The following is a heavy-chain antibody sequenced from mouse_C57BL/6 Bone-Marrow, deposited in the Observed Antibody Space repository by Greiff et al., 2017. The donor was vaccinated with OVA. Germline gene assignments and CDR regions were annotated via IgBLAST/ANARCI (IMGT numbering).Heavy chain of an antibody. CDR2: IYPGSGST. CDR1: GYSFTGYW. D-gene: IGHD1-1*01. J-gene: IGHJ1*03. CDR3: ARGEDITTVPYWYFDV. V-gene: IGHV1-9*01. Sequence: QVQLQQSGAELMKPGASVKLSCKATGYSFTGYWIEWVKQRPGHGLEWIGDIYPGSGSTNYNEKFKSKATLTVDTSSSTAYMQLSSLTSEDSAVYYCARGEDITTVPYWYFDVWGTGTTVTVSS.